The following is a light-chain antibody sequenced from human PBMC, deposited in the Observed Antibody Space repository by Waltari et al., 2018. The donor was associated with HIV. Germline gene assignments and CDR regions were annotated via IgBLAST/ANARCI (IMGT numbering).Light chain of an antibody. J-gene: IGLJ2*01. Sequence: SYELTQPPSVSVSPRQKASIPSPGAQLGEKYASWSPQMPGQSPIVVIHQDTKRPSGIPGRFSGANSGNTDTLTVSGTQAMDEADYYCRAWDSNTVVFGGGTKLTVL. V-gene: IGLV3-1*01. CDR3: RAWDSNTVV. CDR1: QLGEKY. CDR2: QDT.